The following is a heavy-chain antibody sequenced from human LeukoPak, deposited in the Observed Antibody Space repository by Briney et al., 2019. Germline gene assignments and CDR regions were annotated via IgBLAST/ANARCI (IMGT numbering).Heavy chain of an antibody. D-gene: IGHD3-16*01. CDR3: ARGVNTYLWFGGDYMDV. Sequence: ASVKVSCKASGYTFTSYDINWVRQATGQGLEWMGWMNPNSGNTGYAQKFQGRVTITRNTSISTAYMELSSLRSEDTAVYYCARGVNTYLWFGGDYMDVWDKGSTVTVSS. V-gene: IGHV1-8*03. CDR2: MNPNSGNT. CDR1: GYTFTSYD. J-gene: IGHJ6*03.